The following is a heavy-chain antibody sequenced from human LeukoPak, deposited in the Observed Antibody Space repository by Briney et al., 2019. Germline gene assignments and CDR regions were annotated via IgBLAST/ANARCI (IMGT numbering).Heavy chain of an antibody. Sequence: GGSLRLSCAASGFTFSSYWMSWVRQAPGKGLEWVANIKQDGSEKYYVDSVKGRFTISRDNAKNSLYLQMNSLRAEDTAVYYCARDTRITMIVVVSDAFDIWGQGTMVTVSS. CDR1: GFTFSSYW. V-gene: IGHV3-7*01. J-gene: IGHJ3*02. CDR2: IKQDGSEK. CDR3: ARDTRITMIVVVSDAFDI. D-gene: IGHD3-22*01.